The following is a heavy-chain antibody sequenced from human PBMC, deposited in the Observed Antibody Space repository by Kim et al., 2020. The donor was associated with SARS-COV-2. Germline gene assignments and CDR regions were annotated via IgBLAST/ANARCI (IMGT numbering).Heavy chain of an antibody. Sequence: GGSLRLSCAASGFTFSSYAMSWVRQAPGKGLEWVSAISGSGGTTYYADSVKGRFTISRDNSKNTLYLQMNSLRAEDTAVYYCAKVPLEYYDFWSGYQETYYFDYWGQGTLVTVSS. CDR3: AKVPLEYYDFWSGYQETYYFDY. CDR2: ISGSGGTT. CDR1: GFTFSSYA. D-gene: IGHD3-3*01. V-gene: IGHV3-23*01. J-gene: IGHJ4*02.